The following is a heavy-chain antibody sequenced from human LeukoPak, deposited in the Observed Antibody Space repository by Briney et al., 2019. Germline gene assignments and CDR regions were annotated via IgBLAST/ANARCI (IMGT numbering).Heavy chain of an antibody. V-gene: IGHV4-39*01. D-gene: IGHD2-15*01. CDR2: IYYSGST. CDR3: ARHVVGASYYYYMDV. CDR1: GGSISSSRYY. Sequence: PSETLCLTCTVSGGSISSSRYYWGCIRQPPGEGRESSGSIYYSGSTYYNPSLKSRVTISVDTSKNQFSLKLSSVTAADTAVYYCARHVVGASYYYYMDVWGKGTTVTVSS. J-gene: IGHJ6*03.